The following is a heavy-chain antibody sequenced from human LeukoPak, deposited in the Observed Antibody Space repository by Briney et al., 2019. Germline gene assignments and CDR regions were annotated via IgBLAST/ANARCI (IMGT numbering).Heavy chain of an antibody. CDR1: GYIFTSYF. CDR2: INPSGGST. CDR3: ARTEYHYYYMDV. V-gene: IGHV1-46*01. Sequence: ASVKVSCKASGYIFTSYFMHWVRQAPGQGLEWMGLINPSGGSTRYAQKFQGRVTMTRDMSTSTVYMDLSSLRFEDTAVYFCARTEYHYYYMDVWGKGTTVTVSS. J-gene: IGHJ6*03.